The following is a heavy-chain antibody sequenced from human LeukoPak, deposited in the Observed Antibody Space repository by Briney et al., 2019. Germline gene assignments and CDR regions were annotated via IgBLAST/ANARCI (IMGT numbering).Heavy chain of an antibody. CDR2: INPNSGGT. V-gene: IGHV1-2*06. Sequence: ASVKVSCKASGYTFTGYYMHWVRQAPGQGLEWMGRINPNSGGTNYAQKFQGRVTMTRDTSISTAYMELSRLRSDDTAVYYCARPTSGSYYEDYFDYWGQGTLVTVSS. D-gene: IGHD1-26*01. J-gene: IGHJ4*02. CDR1: GYTFTGYY. CDR3: ARPTSGSYYEDYFDY.